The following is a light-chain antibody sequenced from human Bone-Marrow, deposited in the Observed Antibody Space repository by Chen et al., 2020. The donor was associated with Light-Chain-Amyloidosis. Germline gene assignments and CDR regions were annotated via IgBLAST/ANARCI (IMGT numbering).Light chain of an antibody. CDR1: QSVSSN. Sequence: EIVMMQSPAPLSVSPGERATLSCRASQSVSSNLAWYQQKPGQAPRLLIYGASTRATGIPARFSGSGSGTEFTLTISSLQSEDFAVYYCQQYNNWPPLTFGGGTKVEIK. J-gene: IGKJ4*01. CDR3: QQYNNWPPLT. V-gene: IGKV3-15*01. CDR2: GAS.